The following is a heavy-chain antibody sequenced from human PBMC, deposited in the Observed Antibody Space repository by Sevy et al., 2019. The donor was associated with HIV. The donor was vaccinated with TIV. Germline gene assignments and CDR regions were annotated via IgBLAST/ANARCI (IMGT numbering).Heavy chain of an antibody. CDR2: ISSSSYI. CDR1: GFTFSSYS. V-gene: IGHV3-21*01. D-gene: IGHD2-21*02. J-gene: IGHJ3*02. CDR3: ARVGVTPDAFDI. Sequence: GGSLRLSCAASGFTFSSYSMNWVRQAPGKGLEWVSSISSSSYIYYADSVKGRFTISRENAKNSLYLQMNSLRAEDTAVYYCARVGVTPDAFDIWGQGTMVTVSS.